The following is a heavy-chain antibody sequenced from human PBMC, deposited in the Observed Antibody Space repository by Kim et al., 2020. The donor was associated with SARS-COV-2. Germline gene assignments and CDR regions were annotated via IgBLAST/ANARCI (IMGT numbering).Heavy chain of an antibody. Sequence: GGSLRLSCAASGLTLSTYWMSWVRQAPGRGLEWVANIKQDGSEKYYGDFVKGRITISRDKIKSLLYLQMNSLRANDTAVYYCARGRYSDKIRWHAFDVWGHGTMVTVSS. CDR1: GLTLSTYW. CDR3: ARGRYSDKIRWHAFDV. J-gene: IGHJ3*01. V-gene: IGHV3-7*01. CDR2: IKQDGSEK. D-gene: IGHD4-17*01.